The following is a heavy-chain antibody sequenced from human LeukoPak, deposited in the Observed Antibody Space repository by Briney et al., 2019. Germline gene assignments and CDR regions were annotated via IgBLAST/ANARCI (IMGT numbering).Heavy chain of an antibody. V-gene: IGHV3-23*01. CDR3: AKDPGYGITGTITPFSY. CDR2: ISGSGGST. CDR1: GFTFSSYA. J-gene: IGHJ4*02. Sequence: GGSLRLSCAASGFTFSSYAMSWVRQAPGKGLEWVSTISGSGGSTHYADSVKGRFTISRDNSKNTLYLQMNSLRAEDTAVYYCAKDPGYGITGTITPFSYWGQGTLVTVSS. D-gene: IGHD1-7*01.